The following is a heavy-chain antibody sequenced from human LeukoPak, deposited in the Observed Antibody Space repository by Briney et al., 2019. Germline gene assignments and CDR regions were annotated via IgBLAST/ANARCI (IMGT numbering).Heavy chain of an antibody. CDR2: MSRSGDII. D-gene: IGHD3-10*01. V-gene: IGHV3-48*01. Sequence: GGSLRLSCAASGFTFSDYNMNWVRQVPGKGLESVSYMSRSGDIIYYADSVKGRFTISRDNAKNSLYLQMNCLRAEDTAVYYCARDVYYGSGSPRLDYWGQGTLVTVSS. CDR3: ARDVYYGSGSPRLDY. CDR1: GFTFSDYN. J-gene: IGHJ4*02.